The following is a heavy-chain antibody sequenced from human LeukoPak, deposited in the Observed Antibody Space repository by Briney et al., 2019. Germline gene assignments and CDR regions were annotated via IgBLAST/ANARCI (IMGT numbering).Heavy chain of an antibody. J-gene: IGHJ4*02. V-gene: IGHV3-23*01. CDR3: AKGHGITLMSDY. Sequence: GGSLRLSCAASGFTFHSYAMIWVRQAPGKGLEWVSGISGNGASTYDADSVKGRFTISRDNSKNTLYLQMNSLRAEDTAVYYCAKGHGITLMSDYWGQGTLVTVSS. CDR2: ISGNGAST. D-gene: IGHD3-22*01. CDR1: GFTFHSYA.